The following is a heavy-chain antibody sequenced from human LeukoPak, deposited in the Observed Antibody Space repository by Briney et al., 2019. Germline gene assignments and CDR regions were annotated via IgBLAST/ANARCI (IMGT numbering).Heavy chain of an antibody. CDR1: GFTFSSYG. Sequence: GRSLRLSCAASGFTFSSYGMHWVRQAPGKGLEWVAVISYDGSNKYYADSVKGRFTISRDKSKNTLYLQMNSLRADDTAVYYCAKGAYDYIEIAYFDYWGQGSLVTVSP. J-gene: IGHJ4*02. CDR2: ISYDGSNK. V-gene: IGHV3-30*18. CDR3: AKGAYDYIEIAYFDY. D-gene: IGHD5-12*01.